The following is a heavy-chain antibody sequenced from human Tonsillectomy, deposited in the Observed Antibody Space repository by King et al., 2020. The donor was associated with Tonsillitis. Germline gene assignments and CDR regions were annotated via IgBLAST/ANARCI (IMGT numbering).Heavy chain of an antibody. CDR1: GGTFSSYA. CDR2: IIPILGIA. Sequence: HVQLVESGAEVKKPGSSVKVSCKASGGTFSSYAISWVRQAPGQGLEWMGRIIPILGIANYAQKFQGRVTITADKSTSTAYMELSSLRSEDTAVYYCASSYYYDAFDIWGQGTMVTVSS. D-gene: IGHD3-22*01. V-gene: IGHV1-69*09. CDR3: ASSYYYDAFDI. J-gene: IGHJ3*02.